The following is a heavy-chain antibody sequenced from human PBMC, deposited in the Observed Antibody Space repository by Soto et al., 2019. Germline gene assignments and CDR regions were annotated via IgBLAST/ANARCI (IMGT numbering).Heavy chain of an antibody. Sequence: PGGSLRLSCAASGFTFSSYGMHWVRQAPGKGLEWVAVISYDGSNKYYADSVKGRFTISRDNSKNTLYLQMNSLRAEDTAVYYCAKDLSSGAFDIWGQGTIVTVSS. CDR2: ISYDGSNK. V-gene: IGHV3-30*18. CDR1: GFTFSSYG. J-gene: IGHJ3*02. CDR3: AKDLSSGAFDI.